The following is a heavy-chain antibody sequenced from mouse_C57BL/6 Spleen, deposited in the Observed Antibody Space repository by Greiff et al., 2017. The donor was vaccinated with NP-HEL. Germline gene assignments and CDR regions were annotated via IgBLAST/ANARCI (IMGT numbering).Heavy chain of an antibody. CDR1: GYAFTNYL. CDR3: ARRGYYGSSWGP. Sequence: QVQLQQSGAELVRPGTSVKVSCKASGYAFTNYLIEWVKQRPGQGLEWIGVINPGSGGTNYNEKFKGKATLTADKSSSTAYMQLSSLTSEDSAVYFCARRGYYGSSWGPWGQGTLVTVSA. D-gene: IGHD1-1*01. V-gene: IGHV1-54*01. J-gene: IGHJ3*01. CDR2: INPGSGGT.